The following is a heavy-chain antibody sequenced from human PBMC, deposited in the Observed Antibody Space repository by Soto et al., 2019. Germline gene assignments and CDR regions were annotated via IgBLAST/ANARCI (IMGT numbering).Heavy chain of an antibody. CDR2: INHSGST. V-gene: IGHV4-34*01. CDR3: ARLGATYDAFDI. CDR1: GGSFSGYY. J-gene: IGHJ3*02. Sequence: SETLSLTCAVYGGSFSGYYWSWIRQPPGKGLEWIGEINHSGSTNYNPSLKSRVTISVDTSKNQFSLKLSSVTAADTAVYYCARLGATYDAFDIWGQGTMVTVSS. D-gene: IGHD1-26*01.